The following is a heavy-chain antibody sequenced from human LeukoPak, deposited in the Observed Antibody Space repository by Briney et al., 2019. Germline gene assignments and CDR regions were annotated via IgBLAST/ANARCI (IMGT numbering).Heavy chain of an antibody. CDR1: GFTFSSYG. CDR2: IWYDGSDK. V-gene: IGHV3-33*01. CDR3: ARAGDGFDI. Sequence: GGSLRLSCAASGFTFSSYGMHWVRQAPGKGLNWVAVIWYDGSDKYFADSVKGRFTISRDNSKNTLYLQMNSLRAEDTAVYYCARAGDGFDIWGQGTMVTVSS. J-gene: IGHJ3*02.